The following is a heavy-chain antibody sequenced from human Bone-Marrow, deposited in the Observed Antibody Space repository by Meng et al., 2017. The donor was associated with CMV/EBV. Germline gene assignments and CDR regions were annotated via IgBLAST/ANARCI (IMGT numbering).Heavy chain of an antibody. CDR2: ISSSSSYI. D-gene: IGHD3-3*01. V-gene: IGHV3-21*01. CDR3: ARVFWSGYYMPRSDYYYYYGMDV. CDR1: GFTFSAYY. J-gene: IGHJ6*02. Sequence: GESLKISCAASGFTFSAYYMNWVRQAPGKGLEWVSSISSSSSYIYYADSVKGRFTISRDNAKNSLYLQMNSLRAEDTAVYYCARVFWSGYYMPRSDYYYYYGMDVWGQGTTVTVSS.